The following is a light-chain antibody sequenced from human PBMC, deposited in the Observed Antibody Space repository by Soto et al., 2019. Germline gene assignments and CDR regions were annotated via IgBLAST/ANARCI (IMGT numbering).Light chain of an antibody. Sequence: QSALAQPASVSGSPGQSITISCTGTSSDVGDYNYVSWYQHHPGKAPKFMIYEVSHRPSGVSNRFSGSKSGNTASLTISGLQAEDEADYYCSSYSSISMDVFGTGTKLTVL. CDR2: EVS. J-gene: IGLJ1*01. V-gene: IGLV2-14*01. CDR1: SSDVGDYNY. CDR3: SSYSSISMDV.